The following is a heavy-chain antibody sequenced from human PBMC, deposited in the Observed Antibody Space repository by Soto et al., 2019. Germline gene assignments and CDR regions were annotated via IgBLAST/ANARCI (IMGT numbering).Heavy chain of an antibody. CDR1: GGSFSGYY. Sequence: KTSETLSLTCPVYGGSFSGYYWSWIRQPPGKGLEWIGEINHSGSTNYNPSLKSRVTISVDTSKNQFSLKLSSVTAADTAVYYCARGPSYDSSGYSIDAFDIWGQGTMVT. CDR3: ARGPSYDSSGYSIDAFDI. J-gene: IGHJ3*02. CDR2: INHSGST. D-gene: IGHD3-22*01. V-gene: IGHV4-34*01.